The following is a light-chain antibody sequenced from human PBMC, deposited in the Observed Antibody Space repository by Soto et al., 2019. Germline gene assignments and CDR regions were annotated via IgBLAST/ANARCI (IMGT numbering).Light chain of an antibody. J-gene: IGKJ1*01. CDR1: QSISSW. CDR3: QQYENYWT. CDR2: KES. V-gene: IGKV1-5*03. Sequence: DIQMTQSPSTLSASVGDRVTITCRASQSISSWLAWYQQKPGKDPKLLIYKESSLESGVPSRFSGSGSGTEFTLTISNLQPDDFATYYCQQYENYWTFGQGTKVDIK.